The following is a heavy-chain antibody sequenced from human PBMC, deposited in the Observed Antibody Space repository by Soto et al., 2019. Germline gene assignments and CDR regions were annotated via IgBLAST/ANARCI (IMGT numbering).Heavy chain of an antibody. CDR3: ARVLDTAMVTSDY. Sequence: GGSLRLSCAASGFTFSSYSMNWVRQAPGKGLEWVSSISSSSSYIYYADSVKGRFTISRDNAKNSLYLQMNSLRAEDTAVYYCARVLDTAMVTSDYWGQGTLVTVSS. D-gene: IGHD5-18*01. J-gene: IGHJ4*02. CDR1: GFTFSSYS. CDR2: ISSSSSYI. V-gene: IGHV3-21*01.